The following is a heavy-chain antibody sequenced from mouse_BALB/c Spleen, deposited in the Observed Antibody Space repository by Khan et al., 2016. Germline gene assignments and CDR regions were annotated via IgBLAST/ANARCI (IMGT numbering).Heavy chain of an antibody. CDR3: ARDYSGCSFFDY. J-gene: IGHJ3*01. CDR1: GYSLTSDYA. V-gene: IGHV3-2*02. D-gene: IGHD1-1*01. Sequence: VQLKESGPGLVKPSQSLSLTCTVTGYSLTSDYAWNWIRQFPGNKLEWMGYISYSGSTSYNPSLKSRISITRDTSKNQFFLQLTYVTTEDTATYYCARDYSGCSFFDYWGQVTLVTVSA. CDR2: ISYSGST.